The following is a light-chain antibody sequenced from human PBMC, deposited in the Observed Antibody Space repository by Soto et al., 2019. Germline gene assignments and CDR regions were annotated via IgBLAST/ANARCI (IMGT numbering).Light chain of an antibody. V-gene: IGKV3-15*01. Sequence: EIVMTQSPATLSVSPGERATLSCRASQSVSSNLAWYQQKPGQAPRLLIYGASSRATGIPVRFSGSGSGTEFTPTISSLQSEDFAVYYCQQYNNWRGTFGQGTKVDIK. CDR1: QSVSSN. CDR2: GAS. J-gene: IGKJ1*01. CDR3: QQYNNWRGT.